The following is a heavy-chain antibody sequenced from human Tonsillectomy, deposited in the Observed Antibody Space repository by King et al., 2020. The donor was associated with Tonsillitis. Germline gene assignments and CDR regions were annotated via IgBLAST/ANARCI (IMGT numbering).Heavy chain of an antibody. D-gene: IGHD2-8*01. CDR1: GFTFSSYG. CDR2: ISYDGSNK. V-gene: IGHV3-30*18. CDR3: AKARWGSCILSLYYYYCGMDD. Sequence: VQLVQSGGGVVQPGRSLRLSCAASGFTFSSYGMHWVRQAPGKGLEWVAVISYDGSNKYYADSVKGRFTISRDNSKKTLYVQMNSLRAEDTAVYYCAKARWGSCILSLYYYYCGMDDWGQGTTVTVSS. J-gene: IGHJ6*02.